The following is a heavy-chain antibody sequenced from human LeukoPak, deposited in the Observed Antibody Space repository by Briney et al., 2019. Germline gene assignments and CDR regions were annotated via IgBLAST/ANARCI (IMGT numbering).Heavy chain of an antibody. D-gene: IGHD6-19*01. Sequence: AGGYLRLSCAASGFTFSTYGMHWVRQAPGKGLDWVAFIRYDGSEGYYADSVKDRFTVSRDNSKNRMYLQMNSLRAEDTAIYYCAKVGYGWYEVDYWGQGTLVTVSS. J-gene: IGHJ4*02. CDR3: AKVGYGWYEVDY. CDR2: IRYDGSEG. CDR1: GFTFSTYG. V-gene: IGHV3-30*02.